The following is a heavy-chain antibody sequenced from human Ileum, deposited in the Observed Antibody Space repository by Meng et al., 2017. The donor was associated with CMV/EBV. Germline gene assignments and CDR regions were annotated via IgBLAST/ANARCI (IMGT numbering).Heavy chain of an antibody. CDR3: ASRVVGVGIRY. D-gene: IGHD2-2*01. CDR2: THWDGHE. V-gene: IGHV2-5*02. CDR1: VSSLSSSGVG. Sequence: LTEFDQSMVKPTQTLSLTGTFSVSSLSSSGVGVGWIRPPPGKAMEWLVVTHWDGHEHYSPSLKNRLTITQDPSKNQVVLIMTTVDPVDTGTYYCASRVVGVGIRYWGPGTLVTVSS. J-gene: IGHJ4*02.